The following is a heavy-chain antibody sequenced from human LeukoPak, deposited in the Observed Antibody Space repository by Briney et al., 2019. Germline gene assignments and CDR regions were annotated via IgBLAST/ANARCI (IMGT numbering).Heavy chain of an antibody. J-gene: IGHJ4*02. D-gene: IGHD2/OR15-2a*01. V-gene: IGHV1-3*01. CDR2: INAGNGNT. CDR3: ARRASRRAPGWYYVY. Sequence: GASVEVSCKASGYTFTSYAMHWVRQAPGQRLEWMGWINAGNGNTKYSQKFQGRVTMTRNTSISTAYMELSSLRSEDTAVYYCARRASRRAPGWYYVYWGQGTLVTVSS. CDR1: GYTFTSYA.